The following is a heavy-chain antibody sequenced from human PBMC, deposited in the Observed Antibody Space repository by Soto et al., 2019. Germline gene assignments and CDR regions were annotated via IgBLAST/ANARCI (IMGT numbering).Heavy chain of an antibody. J-gene: IGHJ6*02. Sequence: PGGSLRLSCAASGFTFSDYYMGWIRQAPGKGLEWVSYISSSSSYTNYADSVKGRFTISRDNAKNSLYLQMNSLRAEDTAVYYCAREAGYCSGGSCYSHYYYYGMDVWGQGTTVTVSS. CDR3: AREAGYCSGGSCYSHYYYYGMDV. CDR1: GFTFSDYY. CDR2: ISSSSSYT. D-gene: IGHD2-15*01. V-gene: IGHV3-11*06.